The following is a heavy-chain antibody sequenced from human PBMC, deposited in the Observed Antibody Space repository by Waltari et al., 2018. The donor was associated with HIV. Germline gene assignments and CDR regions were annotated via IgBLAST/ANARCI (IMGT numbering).Heavy chain of an antibody. CDR2: IWYDGTNK. CDR1: GFTFSSYG. J-gene: IGHJ6*02. V-gene: IGHV3-33*01. D-gene: IGHD2-15*01. CDR3: ARDRSEGGGYYYYGLDV. Sequence: QVQLVESGGGVVQTGRSLRLSCAASGFTFSSYGMHWVRQAPGKGLGWVAVIWYDGTNKYYADSVKGRFTISRDNSKNTLYLQMNSLRAEDTAVYYCARDRSEGGGYYYYGLDVWGQGTTVTVSS.